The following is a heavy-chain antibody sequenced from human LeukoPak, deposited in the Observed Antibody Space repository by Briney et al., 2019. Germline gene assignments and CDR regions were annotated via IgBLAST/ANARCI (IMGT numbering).Heavy chain of an antibody. CDR3: ARDIGLRKAAPPGWFDP. D-gene: IGHD6-6*01. CDR1: GFPFGTYY. J-gene: IGHJ5*02. CDR2: IKQDGSEK. V-gene: IGHV3-7*01. Sequence: PGGSLRLSCTVSGFPFGTYYMGWLRQSLGKGLEWVASIKQDGSEKYCVDSVKGRFTISRDNANNSLYLQMNSLRADDTAVYYCARDIGLRKAAPPGWFDPWGQGALVTVSS.